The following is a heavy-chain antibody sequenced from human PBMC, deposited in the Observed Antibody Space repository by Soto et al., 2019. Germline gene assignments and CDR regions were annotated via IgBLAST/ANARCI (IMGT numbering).Heavy chain of an antibody. D-gene: IGHD2-2*01. CDR2: ITGSGDST. J-gene: IGHJ5*02. V-gene: IGHV3-23*01. Sequence: EVQLLESGGGLVQPGGSLRLSCAASGLTGSNQAMSCVRQAPREGLEWVSGITGSGDSTFYGDSVKGRFTISRDNSKNTLHLQMNSLRAEDTAVYYCAKDPLQYSASWYLEWWVEPLGQGTLVTVSS. CDR3: AKDPLQYSASWYLEWWVEP. CDR1: GLTGSNQA.